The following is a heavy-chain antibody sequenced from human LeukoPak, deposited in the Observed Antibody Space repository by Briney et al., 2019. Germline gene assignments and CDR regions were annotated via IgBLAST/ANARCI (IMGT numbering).Heavy chain of an antibody. D-gene: IGHD3-10*01. CDR2: ITGTSSII. CDR3: ARDSNYYSWD. CDR1: GFTFSSYT. J-gene: IGHJ4*02. V-gene: IGHV3-21*01. Sequence: PGGSLRVSCAASGFTFSSYTMNWVRQAPGKGLKWVSSITGTSSIIQYADSVMGRFTISGDNSKNSLYLQMNSLRAEDTAVYYCARDSNYYSWDWGQGTLVTVSS.